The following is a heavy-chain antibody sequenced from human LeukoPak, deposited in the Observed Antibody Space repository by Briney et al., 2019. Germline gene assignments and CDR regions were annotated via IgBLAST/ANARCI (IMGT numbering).Heavy chain of an antibody. V-gene: IGHV3-15*01. D-gene: IGHD1-26*01. J-gene: IGHJ4*02. CDR1: GFTFSNTW. Sequence: MAGGSLRLSCAASGFTFSNTWMNWVRQAPGKGLEWVGHIKRIIDGGTTDYAAPVKGRFTVSRDDSINTLYLQMSSLKTEDTAVYYCAIGWELHRFGYWGQGTLVTVSS. CDR2: IKRIIDGGTT. CDR3: AIGWELHRFGY.